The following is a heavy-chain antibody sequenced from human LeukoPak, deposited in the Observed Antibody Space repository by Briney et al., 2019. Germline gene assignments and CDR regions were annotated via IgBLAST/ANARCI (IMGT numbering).Heavy chain of an antibody. J-gene: IGHJ4*02. CDR3: ARKGYTYGTFDY. V-gene: IGHV4-4*02. CDR1: GDSISSHYW. Sequence: SGTLSLTCAVSGDSISSHYWWSWVRQPPGKGLEWIGEIYHSGSTNYSPSLKSRVTISVDKSKNQFSLKLTSLTAADTAVYYCARKGYTYGTFDYWGLGTLVTVSS. CDR2: IYHSGST. D-gene: IGHD5-18*01.